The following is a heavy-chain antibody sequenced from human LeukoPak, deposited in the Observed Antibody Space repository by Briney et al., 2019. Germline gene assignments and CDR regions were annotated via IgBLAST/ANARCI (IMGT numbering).Heavy chain of an antibody. CDR3: ARAHTPLTMVRGVIVWFDP. D-gene: IGHD3-10*01. Sequence: ASVKVSCKASGGTFSSYAISWVRQAPGQGLEWMGGIIPIFGTANYAQKFQGRVTITTDESTSTAYMELSSLRSEDTAVYYCARAHTPLTMVRGVIVWFDPWGQGTLVTVSS. J-gene: IGHJ5*02. CDR1: GGTFSSYA. CDR2: IIPIFGTA. V-gene: IGHV1-69*05.